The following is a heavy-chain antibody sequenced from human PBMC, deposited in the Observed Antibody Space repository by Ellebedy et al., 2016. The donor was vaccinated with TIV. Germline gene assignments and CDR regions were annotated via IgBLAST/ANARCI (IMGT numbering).Heavy chain of an antibody. CDR3: ARASFYDVDLSGWYFDL. D-gene: IGHD3-10*02. J-gene: IGHJ2*01. V-gene: IGHV3-66*01. CDR1: KFTVTYNY. Sequence: GESLKISCAASKFTVTYNYMNWVRQAPGKGPEWVSGIYTDDTTYYADSVKGRFTISRDNSKNTLYLQINSLRTEDTAVYYCARASFYDVDLSGWYFDLWGRGTLITVSS. CDR2: IYTDDTT.